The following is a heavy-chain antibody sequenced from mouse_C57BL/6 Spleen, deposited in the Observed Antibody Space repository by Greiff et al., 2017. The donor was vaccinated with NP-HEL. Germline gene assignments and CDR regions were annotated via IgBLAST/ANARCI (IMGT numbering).Heavy chain of an antibody. J-gene: IGHJ3*01. V-gene: IGHV1-42*01. CDR2: INPSTGGT. CDR3: ATGYETY. CDR1: GYSFTGYY. D-gene: IGHD3-2*02. Sequence: EVQLVESGPELVKPGASVKISCKASGYSFTGYYMNWVKQSPEKSLEWIGEINPSTGGTTYNQKFKAKATLTVDKSSSTAYMQLKSLTSEDSAVYYCATGYETYWGQGTLVTVSA.